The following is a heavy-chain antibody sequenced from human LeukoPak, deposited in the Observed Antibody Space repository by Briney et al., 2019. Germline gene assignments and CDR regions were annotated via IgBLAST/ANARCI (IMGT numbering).Heavy chain of an antibody. CDR3: AKTQGFFDH. CDR1: GFTFSNNG. Sequence: EGSLRLSCAASGFTFSNNGMTWVRQAPGKGMEWVTGISDGGDTTYDAGSVKCRFTVSRDNSKNILYLQMNSLRAEDTAIYYCAKTQGFFDHWGQGSLVTVSS. CDR2: ISDGGDTT. V-gene: IGHV3-23*01. J-gene: IGHJ4*02.